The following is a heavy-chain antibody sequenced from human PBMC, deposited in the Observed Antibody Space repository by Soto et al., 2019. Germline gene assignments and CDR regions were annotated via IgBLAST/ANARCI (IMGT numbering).Heavy chain of an antibody. V-gene: IGHV4-30-2*01. Sequence: QLQLQESGSGLVKPSQTLSLTCAVSGGSISGTTYSWSWIRQPPGKGLEWIGYIYDSGNTYYKPSLKSQFSISVDRAKNPCSLKLSSVTAADTAVYYCARGQGAAAGHSNFDYWGQGALVTVSS. CDR3: ARGQGAAAGHSNFDY. J-gene: IGHJ4*02. D-gene: IGHD6-13*01. CDR1: GGSISGTTYS. CDR2: IYDSGNT.